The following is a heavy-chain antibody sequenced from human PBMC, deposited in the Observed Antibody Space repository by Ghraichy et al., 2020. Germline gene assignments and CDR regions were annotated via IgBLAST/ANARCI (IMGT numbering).Heavy chain of an antibody. V-gene: IGHV3-33*01. CDR3: GRGYGGSYSVDI. Sequence: LSLTCAASGFSFSSYGMHWIRQAPGKGLEWVAVIWYDGSEKYYADSVQGRFTISRDNSRNTLYLQMDSLRVEDTAVYYCGRGYGGSYSVDIWGQGTKVTVSS. D-gene: IGHD1-26*01. CDR1: GFSFSSYG. J-gene: IGHJ3*02. CDR2: IWYDGSEK.